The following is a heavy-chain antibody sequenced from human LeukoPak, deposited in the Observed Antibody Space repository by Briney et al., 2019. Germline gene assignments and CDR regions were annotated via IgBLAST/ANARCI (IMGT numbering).Heavy chain of an antibody. CDR1: GFTFSSYS. D-gene: IGHD3-3*01. V-gene: IGHV3-21*01. CDR3: ARAQNDFWSGYPTKY. CDR2: ISSSSSYI. J-gene: IGHJ4*02. Sequence: GGSLRLSCTASGFTFSSYSMNWVRQAPGKGLEWVSSISSSSSYIYYADSVKGRFTISRDDAKNSLYLQMNSLRAEDTAVYYCARAQNDFWSGYPTKYWGQGTLVTVSS.